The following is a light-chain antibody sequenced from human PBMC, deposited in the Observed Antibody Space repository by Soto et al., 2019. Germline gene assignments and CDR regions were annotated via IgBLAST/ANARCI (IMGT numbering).Light chain of an antibody. V-gene: IGKV3-15*01. CDR3: QQYNNWPWT. CDR1: QSVSSSY. CDR2: GAS. J-gene: IGKJ1*01. Sequence: EIVLTQSPGTLSLSPGERATLSCRASQSVSSSYLAWYQQKPGQAPRLRIYGASTRATGIPARFSGSGSGTEFTLTISSLQSEDFAVYYCQQYNNWPWTFGQGTKVDIK.